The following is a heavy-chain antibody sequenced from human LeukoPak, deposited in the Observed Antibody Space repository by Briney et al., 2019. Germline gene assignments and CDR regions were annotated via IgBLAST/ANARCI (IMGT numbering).Heavy chain of an antibody. CDR3: ARGDRYYYGSGSYYG. CDR1: GGSISSYY. D-gene: IGHD3-10*01. J-gene: IGHJ4*02. V-gene: IGHV4-59*01. CDR2: IYYSGST. Sequence: SETLSLTCTVSGGSISSYYWIWIRQPPGKGLEWIGYIYYSGSTNYNPSLKGRVTMSVDTSKNQFSLNLSSVTAADTAVYYCARGDRYYYGSGSYYGWGQGTLVTVSS.